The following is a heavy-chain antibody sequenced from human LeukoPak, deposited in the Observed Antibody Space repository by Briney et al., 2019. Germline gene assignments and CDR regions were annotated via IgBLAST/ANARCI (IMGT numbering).Heavy chain of an antibody. CDR3: AREREGGLLEWLLEY. V-gene: IGHV3-11*01. CDR1: GFSISDYY. CDR2: ISSSGGAI. Sequence: GGSLRLSCAASGFSISDYYMSWIRQVPGKGLAWVSYISSSGGAIYYADSVKGRFGISRDNAKNSLYLQMNSLRAEDTAVYYCAREREGGLLEWLLEYWGQGTLVTVSS. D-gene: IGHD3-3*01. J-gene: IGHJ4*02.